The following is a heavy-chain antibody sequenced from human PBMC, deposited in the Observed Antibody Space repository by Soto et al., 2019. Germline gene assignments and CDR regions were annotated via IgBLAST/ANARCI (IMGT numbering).Heavy chain of an antibody. Sequence: ASVKVSCKASGYTFTSYAMHWVRQAPGQRLEWMGWINAGNGNTKYSQKFQGRVTITRDTSASTAYMELSRLRSEDTAVYCCARYCSSTSCYNDAFDIWGQGTMVTVSS. J-gene: IGHJ3*02. V-gene: IGHV1-3*01. CDR1: GYTFTSYA. CDR3: ARYCSSTSCYNDAFDI. CDR2: INAGNGNT. D-gene: IGHD2-2*02.